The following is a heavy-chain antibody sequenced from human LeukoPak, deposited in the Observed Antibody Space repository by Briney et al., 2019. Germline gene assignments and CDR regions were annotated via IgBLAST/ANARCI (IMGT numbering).Heavy chain of an antibody. CDR2: MNHNNGNT. CDR1: GYTFTSYD. CDR3: ARGELLSSGWYY. J-gene: IGHJ4*02. V-gene: IGHV1-8*01. D-gene: IGHD6-19*01. Sequence: GASLKLSCTASGYTFTSYDINWVRQAPGQGLVWMRCMNHNNGNTGYAQTFQGRVTITRDNSKNTAYLELSSLRSEDTAVYYYARGELLSSGWYYWRGGPLVSVPS.